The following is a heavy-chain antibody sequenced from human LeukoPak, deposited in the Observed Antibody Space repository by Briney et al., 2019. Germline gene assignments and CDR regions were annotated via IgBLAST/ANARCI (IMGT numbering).Heavy chain of an antibody. Sequence: ASVKVSCKTSGYIFIDYEISWVRQAPGHGLEWMGWMNPKSGDTGYEQKFQGRITITRDSSISTVYMELSSLRSEDTALYYCARGRYMDVWGKGTTVTVSS. J-gene: IGHJ6*03. CDR2: MNPKSGDT. V-gene: IGHV1-8*02. CDR3: ARGRYMDV. CDR1: GYIFIDYE.